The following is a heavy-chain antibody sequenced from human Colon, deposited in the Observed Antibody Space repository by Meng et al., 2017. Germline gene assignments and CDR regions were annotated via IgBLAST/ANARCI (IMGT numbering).Heavy chain of an antibody. CDR1: GGSVSSGSHY. D-gene: IGHD1-26*01. CDR3: AIGPWELDY. Sequence: QGHVKGAGRGLRRPSETLSSTCMGSGGSVSSGSHYWSWIRQPPWKGLEFIAYVDYSGNTNYKPSLKGRVTTSIDMSKSQFSLKVSSVTAADTAVYYCAIGPWELDYWGQGLLVTVSS. J-gene: IGHJ4*02. CDR2: VDYSGNT. V-gene: IGHV4-61*01.